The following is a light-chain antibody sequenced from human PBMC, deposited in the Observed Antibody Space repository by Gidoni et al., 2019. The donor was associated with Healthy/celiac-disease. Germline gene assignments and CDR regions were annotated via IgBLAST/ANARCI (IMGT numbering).Light chain of an antibody. CDR2: WAS. J-gene: IGKJ5*01. CDR3: QQYYSTPIT. CDR1: QSVLYSSNNKNY. Sequence: DIVMTQSPDSLAVSLGERATINCKSSQSVLYSSNNKNYLAWYQQKPGQPPKLLIYWASTRESGVPDRFSGSGSGTDFTLTIGSLQAEDVAVYYCQQYYSTPITFXQXTRLXIK. V-gene: IGKV4-1*01.